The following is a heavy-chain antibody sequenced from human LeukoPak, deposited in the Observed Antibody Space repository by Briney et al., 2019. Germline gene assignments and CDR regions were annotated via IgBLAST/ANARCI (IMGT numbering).Heavy chain of an antibody. CDR2: INPNSGGT. J-gene: IGHJ4*02. CDR1: GYTFTGYY. Sequence: ASVKVSCKVSGYTFTGYYMHWVRQAPGQGLEWMGWINPNSGGTNYAQKFQGRVTMTRDTSISTAYMELSRLRSDDTAVYYCAITYYYGSSGYSNPRFDYWGQGTLVTVSS. D-gene: IGHD3-22*01. CDR3: AITYYYGSSGYSNPRFDY. V-gene: IGHV1-2*02.